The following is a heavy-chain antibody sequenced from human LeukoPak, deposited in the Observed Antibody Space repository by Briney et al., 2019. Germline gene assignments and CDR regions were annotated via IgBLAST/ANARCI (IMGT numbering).Heavy chain of an antibody. CDR2: IGSSSSHI. Sequence: PGGSLRLTCAASGFTFSIYNMNWVRQAPGKGLEWVPSIGSSSSHIYYADSVKGRVTVSRDSADNSLYLQMNSLRVEDTAVYYCVRGGGYCSGPACRGLGSYFDYWGQGALVTVSS. V-gene: IGHV3-21*01. D-gene: IGHD2-15*01. CDR3: VRGGGYCSGPACRGLGSYFDY. CDR1: GFTFSIYN. J-gene: IGHJ4*02.